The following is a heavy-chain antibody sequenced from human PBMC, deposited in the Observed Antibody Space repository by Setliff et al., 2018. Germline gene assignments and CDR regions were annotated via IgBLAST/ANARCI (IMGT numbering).Heavy chain of an antibody. J-gene: IGHJ5*02. V-gene: IGHV1-69*13. Sequence: SVKVSCKASGGTFSSYAISWVRQAPGQGLEWMGGIIPIFGTANYAQKFQGRVTITADESTSTAYMEQSSLRSEDTAVYYCARGYRGYYNFWSGSQGANWFDPWGQGTLVTVSS. CDR1: GGTFSSYA. D-gene: IGHD3-3*01. CDR3: ARGYRGYYNFWSGSQGANWFDP. CDR2: IIPIFGTA.